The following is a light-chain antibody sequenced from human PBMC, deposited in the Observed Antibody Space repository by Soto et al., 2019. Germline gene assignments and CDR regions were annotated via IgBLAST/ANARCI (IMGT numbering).Light chain of an antibody. CDR3: SSYTSTSLV. J-gene: IGLJ2*01. V-gene: IGLV2-14*01. Sequence: QSALTQPASVSGSHGQSITISCTGTSSDVGGHNYVSWYQQHPGKAPKLMIYEVTNRPSGVSNRFSGSKSGNTASLTISGLQAEDEADYYCSSYTSTSLVFGGGTKLTVL. CDR2: EVT. CDR1: SSDVGGHNY.